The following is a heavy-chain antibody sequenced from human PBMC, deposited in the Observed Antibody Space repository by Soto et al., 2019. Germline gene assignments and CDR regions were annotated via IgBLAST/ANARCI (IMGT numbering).Heavy chain of an antibody. V-gene: IGHV3-30*18. J-gene: IGHJ6*01. CDR3: AKDRSSGYNFHDYYGMDV. D-gene: IGHD5-12*01. Sequence: QVQLVESGGGVVQPGRSLRLSCAASGFTLSTYGMHWVRQAPGKGLEWVAVISYDGSNEYYGDSVKGRFTISRDNSKNTLYLQMNSLRGEDTAVYYCAKDRSSGYNFHDYYGMDVW. CDR1: GFTLSTYG. CDR2: ISYDGSNE.